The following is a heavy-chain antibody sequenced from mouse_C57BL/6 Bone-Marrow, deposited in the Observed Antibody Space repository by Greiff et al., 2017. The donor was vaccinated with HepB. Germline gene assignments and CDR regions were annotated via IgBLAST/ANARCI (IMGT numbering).Heavy chain of an antibody. V-gene: IGHV14-3*01. D-gene: IGHD1-1*01. J-gene: IGHJ2*01. CDR2: IDPANGNT. CDR1: GFNIKNTY. Sequence: EVQRVESVAELVRPGASVKLSCTASGFNIKNTYMHWVKQRPEQGLEWIGRIDPANGNTKYAPKFQGKATITADTSSNTAYLQLSSLTSEDTAIYYCARYYGSSYYFDYWGQGTTLTVSS. CDR3: ARYYGSSYYFDY.